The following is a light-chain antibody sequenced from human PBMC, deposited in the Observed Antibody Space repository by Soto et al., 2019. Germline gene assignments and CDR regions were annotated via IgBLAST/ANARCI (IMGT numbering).Light chain of an antibody. CDR2: EIN. CDR3: SSFAGSNNFPYV. J-gene: IGLJ1*01. Sequence: QSALTQPPSASGSPGRSVTISCTGTSSDVGAYDYVSWYQQHPGKAPKLMIYEINKRPSGVPDRFSGSKSGHTASLTVSGLQAEDEADYSCSSFAGSNNFPYVFGTGTKLTVL. CDR1: SSDVGAYDY. V-gene: IGLV2-8*01.